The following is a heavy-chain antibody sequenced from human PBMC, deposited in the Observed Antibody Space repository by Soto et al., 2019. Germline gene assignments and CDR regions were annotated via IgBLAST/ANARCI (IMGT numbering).Heavy chain of an antibody. J-gene: IGHJ4*02. Sequence: ASVKVSCKVSGYTLTELSMHWVRQAPGKGLEWMGGFDPEDGETIYAQKFQGRVTMTEDTSTDTAYMELSSLRSEDTAVYYCATEVYYDSSGYYPPGTRAQRTPVTVSS. CDR1: GYTLTELS. D-gene: IGHD3-22*01. CDR3: ATEVYYDSSGYYPPGT. V-gene: IGHV1-24*01. CDR2: FDPEDGET.